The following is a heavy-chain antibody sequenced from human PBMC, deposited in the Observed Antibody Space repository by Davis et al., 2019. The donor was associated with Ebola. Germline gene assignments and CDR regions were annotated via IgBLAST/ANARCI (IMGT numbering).Heavy chain of an antibody. CDR3: AKGSGMESGYHLYCFDS. CDR1: GFTFSSNT. V-gene: IGHV3-53*01. Sequence: GGSLRLSCAASGFTFSSNTMTWVRQAPGKGLEWVSVIYSGGSTYYADSVKGRFTISRDNPKNTLYLQMDSLRVEDTAVYFCAKGSGMESGYHLYCFDSWGQGTQVTVSS. CDR2: IYSGGST. D-gene: IGHD6-25*01. J-gene: IGHJ4*02.